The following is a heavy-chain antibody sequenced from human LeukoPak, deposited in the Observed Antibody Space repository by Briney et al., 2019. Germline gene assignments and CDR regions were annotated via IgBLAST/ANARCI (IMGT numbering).Heavy chain of an antibody. J-gene: IGHJ4*02. CDR3: AGGGAFRDVVDDDFDF. CDR2: MYYSGSA. CDR1: GVTISRYY. Sequence: PSETLSLTCTVSGVTISRYYWSWIRQSPGKGLEWIGYMYYSGSASYNPSLESRVTISVDTSKNHLSLRLTSVTAADTAVYYCAGGGAFRDVVDDDFDFWGQGTLVTVSS. D-gene: IGHD3-3*02. V-gene: IGHV4-59*08.